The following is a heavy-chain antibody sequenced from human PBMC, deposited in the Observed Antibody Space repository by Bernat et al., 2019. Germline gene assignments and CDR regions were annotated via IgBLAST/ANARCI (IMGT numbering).Heavy chain of an antibody. Sequence: QLQLQESGPGLAKPSETLSLTCSVSGGSISGDYWSWIRQTPREGLEWIAYNHDSGTTSHNPSLRGRVTISIDTSRNQFSLKLTSVTSADTAVYFCARGGASSRYFDLWGRGTLVTVSS. D-gene: IGHD3-16*01. CDR3: ARGGASSRYFDL. V-gene: IGHV4-59*13. CDR1: GGSISGDY. J-gene: IGHJ2*01. CDR2: NHDSGTT.